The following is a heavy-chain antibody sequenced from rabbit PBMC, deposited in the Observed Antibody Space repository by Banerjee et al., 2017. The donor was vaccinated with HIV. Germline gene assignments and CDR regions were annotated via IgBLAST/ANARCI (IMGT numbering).Heavy chain of an antibody. Sequence: QEQLAESGGGLVQPEGSLTLTCTASGFSFSSIYYMCWVRQAPGKGLEWIACIDGGSSGSTYYASWAKGRFTISKTSSTTVTLQMTSLTAADTTTYFCARDLGGSGDLWGQGTLVTVS. D-gene: IGHD1-1*01. J-gene: IGHJ4*01. V-gene: IGHV1S45*01. CDR2: IDGGSSGST. CDR3: ARDLGGSGDL. CDR1: GFSFSSIYY.